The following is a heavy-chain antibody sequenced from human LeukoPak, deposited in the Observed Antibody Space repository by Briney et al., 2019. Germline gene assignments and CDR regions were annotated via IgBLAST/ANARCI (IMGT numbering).Heavy chain of an antibody. Sequence: GGSLRLSCAASGFTFSSYAMHWVREAPGTGLEWVAVISYDGSNKYYADSVKGRFTISRDNSKNTLYLQMNSLRAEDTAVYYCARTPGQPAAVVYYYYYDMDVWGKGTTVTVSS. V-gene: IGHV3-30-3*01. CDR3: ARTPGQPAAVVYYYYYDMDV. J-gene: IGHJ6*03. CDR1: GFTFSSYA. CDR2: ISYDGSNK. D-gene: IGHD2-2*01.